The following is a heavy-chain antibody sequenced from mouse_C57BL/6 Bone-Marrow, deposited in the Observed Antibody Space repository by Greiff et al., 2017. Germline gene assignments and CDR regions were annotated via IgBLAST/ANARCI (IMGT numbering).Heavy chain of an antibody. Sequence: EVQVVESGGGLVKPGGSLKLSCAASGFTFSDYGMHWVRQAPEKGLEWVAYISPGSSTIYYADTVKGRFTISRDNATNTLFLQLTRLRSEDTAMYYCAYYGSSYGCWYFDVWGTGTTVTVSS. J-gene: IGHJ1*03. CDR1: GFTFSDYG. CDR3: AYYGSSYGCWYFDV. CDR2: ISPGSSTI. V-gene: IGHV5-17*01. D-gene: IGHD1-1*01.